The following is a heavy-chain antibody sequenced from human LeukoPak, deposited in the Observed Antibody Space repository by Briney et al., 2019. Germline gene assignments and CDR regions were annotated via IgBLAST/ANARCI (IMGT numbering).Heavy chain of an antibody. D-gene: IGHD5-18*01. CDR1: GGSISSYY. J-gene: IGHJ4*02. CDR3: ARRGDSYAVFDY. V-gene: IGHV4-39*01. Sequence: PSETLSLTCTVSGGSISSYYWGWIRQPPGKGLEWIGSIYYRGSTYYNPSLKSRVTISVDTSKNQFSLKLSSVTAADTAVYYCARRGDSYAVFDYWGQGTLVTVSS. CDR2: IYYRGST.